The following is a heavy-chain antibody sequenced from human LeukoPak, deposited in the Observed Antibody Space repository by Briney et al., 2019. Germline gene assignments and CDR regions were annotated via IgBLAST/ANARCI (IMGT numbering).Heavy chain of an antibody. D-gene: IGHD6-19*01. V-gene: IGHV1-18*04. Sequence: ASVKVSCKASGYTFTSYGISWVRQAPGQGLEWKGWISAYNGNTNYAQKLQGRVTMTTDTSTSTAYMELRSLRSDDTAVYYCASSDSRYSSGWDAFDIWGQGTMVTVSS. J-gene: IGHJ3*02. CDR3: ASSDSRYSSGWDAFDI. CDR2: ISAYNGNT. CDR1: GYTFTSYG.